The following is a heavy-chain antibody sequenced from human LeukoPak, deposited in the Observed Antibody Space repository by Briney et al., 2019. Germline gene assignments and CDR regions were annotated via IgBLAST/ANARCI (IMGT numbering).Heavy chain of an antibody. J-gene: IGHJ4*02. CDR3: TTWIRLGELSFYPYFDY. D-gene: IGHD3-16*02. CDR2: IKSKSDGGTT. CDR1: GFTFRNAW. Sequence: GGSLRLSCAASGFTFRNAWMSWVLQAPGKGLEWVGRIKSKSDGGTTDYAAPVKGRFTVSRDDSKNTLYLQMNSLKTEDTAVYYCTTWIRLGELSFYPYFDYWGQGTLVTVSS. V-gene: IGHV3-15*01.